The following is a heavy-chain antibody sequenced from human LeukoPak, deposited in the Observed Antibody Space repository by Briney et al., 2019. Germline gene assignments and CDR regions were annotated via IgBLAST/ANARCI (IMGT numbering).Heavy chain of an antibody. V-gene: IGHV4-34*01. CDR2: INRSGST. Sequence: SETLSLTCAVYGGSFSGYYWSWIRQPPGKGLEWIGEINRSGSTNYNPSLKSRVTISVDTSKNQFSLKLSSVTAADTAVYYCARGYCSSTSCYFFSGHLRSYFVRFDPWGQGTLVTVSS. J-gene: IGHJ5*02. D-gene: IGHD2-2*01. CDR3: ARGYCSSTSCYFFSGHLRSYFVRFDP. CDR1: GGSFSGYY.